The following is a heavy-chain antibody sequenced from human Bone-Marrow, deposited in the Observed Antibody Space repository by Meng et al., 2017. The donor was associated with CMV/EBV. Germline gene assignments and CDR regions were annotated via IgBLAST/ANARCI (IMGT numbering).Heavy chain of an antibody. CDR1: GGSFSGYY. Sequence: GSLRLSCAVYGGSFSGYYWSWIRQPPGKGLEWIGSIYYSGSTYYNPSLKSRVTISVDTSKNQFSLKLSSVTAADTAVYYCARSRLGNGASDYWGQGTLVTVSS. V-gene: IGHV4-34*01. CDR2: IYYSGST. D-gene: IGHD1-26*01. CDR3: ARSRLGNGASDY. J-gene: IGHJ4*02.